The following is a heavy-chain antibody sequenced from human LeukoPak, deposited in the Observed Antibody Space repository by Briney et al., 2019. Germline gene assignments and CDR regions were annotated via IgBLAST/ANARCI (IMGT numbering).Heavy chain of an antibody. J-gene: IGHJ6*03. CDR3: ARVRFWERYMDV. V-gene: IGHV4-61*05. CDR2: IHTDGST. Sequence: SETLSLTCTVSGGSISFSTYYWGWIRQPPGKGLDWIGRIHTDGSTNYNPSLKSRVTMSLDKSKNQFSLRLSPVTAADTAVYYCARVRFWERYMDVWGKGTTVTISS. D-gene: IGHD3-10*01. CDR1: GGSISFSTYY.